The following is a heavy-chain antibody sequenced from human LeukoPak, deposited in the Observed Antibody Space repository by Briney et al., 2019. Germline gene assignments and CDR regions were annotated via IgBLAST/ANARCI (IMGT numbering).Heavy chain of an antibody. V-gene: IGHV3-66*01. Sequence: GGSLRLSCAASGFTVSSNYMSWVRQAPGKGLEWVSVIYSGGSTYYADSVKGRFTISRDNAKNSLYLQMNSLRAEDTAVYYCARSGYGDFCFDYWGQGTLVTVSS. CDR3: ARSGYGDFCFDY. D-gene: IGHD4-17*01. J-gene: IGHJ4*02. CDR1: GFTVSSNY. CDR2: IYSGGST.